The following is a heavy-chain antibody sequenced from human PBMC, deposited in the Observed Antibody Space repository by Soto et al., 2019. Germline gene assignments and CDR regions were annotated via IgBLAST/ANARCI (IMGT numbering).Heavy chain of an antibody. CDR3: ARDRGISRFYYYYMDV. CDR2: INAGNGNT. V-gene: IGHV1-3*01. CDR1: GYTFTSYA. J-gene: IGHJ6*03. Sequence: QVQLVQSGAEVKKPGASVKVSCKASGYTFTSYAMHWVRQAPGQRLEWMGWINAGNGNTKYSQKFQGRVTITRDTSASTAYMELSSLRSEDTAVYYCARDRGISRFYYYYMDVWGKGTTVTVSS.